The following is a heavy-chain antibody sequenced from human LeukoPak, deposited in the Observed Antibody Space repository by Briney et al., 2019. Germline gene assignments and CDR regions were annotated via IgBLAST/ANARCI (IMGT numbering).Heavy chain of an antibody. J-gene: IGHJ4*02. CDR3: ARVQWLEWGIGY. V-gene: IGHV3-30*04. Sequence: GGSLRLSCAASGFKFSNYAMHWVRQAPGKGLEWVAVISYDGSNKYYADSVKGRFTISRDNSKNTLYLQMNSLRAEDTAVYYCARVQWLEWGIGYWGQGTLVTVSS. CDR1: GFKFSNYA. D-gene: IGHD6-19*01. CDR2: ISYDGSNK.